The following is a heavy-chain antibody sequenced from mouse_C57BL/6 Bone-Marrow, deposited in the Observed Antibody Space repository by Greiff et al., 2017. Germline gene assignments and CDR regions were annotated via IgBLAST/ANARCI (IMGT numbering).Heavy chain of an antibody. CDR3: TAPLYYYGSSYRADYYAMDY. CDR2: IRLKSDNYAT. D-gene: IGHD1-1*01. J-gene: IGHJ4*01. Sequence: EVKLMESGGGLVQPGGSMKLSCVASGFTFSNYWMNWVRQSPEKGLEWVAQIRLKSDNYATHYAESVKGRFTISRDDSKSSVYLQMNNLRAEDTGIYYCTAPLYYYGSSYRADYYAMDYWGQGTSVTVSS. CDR1: GFTFSNYW. V-gene: IGHV6-3*01.